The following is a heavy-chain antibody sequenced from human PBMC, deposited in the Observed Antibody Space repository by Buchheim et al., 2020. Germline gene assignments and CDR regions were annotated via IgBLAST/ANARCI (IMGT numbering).Heavy chain of an antibody. Sequence: QVQLVESGGGVVQPERSLRLSCAASGFTFSNYGMHWVRQAPGKGLEWVATIWYDGSQTYYADSVKGRFTISRDNSKSTLYLQMNRLRADDTAMYYCARKYYASSWYWFDPWGQGTL. CDR2: IWYDGSQT. D-gene: IGHD6-13*01. V-gene: IGHV3-33*01. J-gene: IGHJ5*02. CDR1: GFTFSNYG. CDR3: ARKYYASSWYWFDP.